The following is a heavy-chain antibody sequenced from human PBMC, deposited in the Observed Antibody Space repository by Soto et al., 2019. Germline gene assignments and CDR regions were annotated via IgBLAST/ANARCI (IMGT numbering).Heavy chain of an antibody. Sequence: SETLSLTCTVSGGSISSYYWSWIRQAPGEGLEWIGYIYNSGSSNYNPSLKSRVNITLDTPKNQFSLKLSSVTAADTAVYYCARTGGRYCSGYYFFVMDVWGPGATVTVSS. CDR1: GGSISSYY. CDR3: ARTGGRYCSGYYFFVMDV. V-gene: IGHV4-59*01. J-gene: IGHJ6*02. CDR2: IYNSGSS. D-gene: IGHD5-18*01.